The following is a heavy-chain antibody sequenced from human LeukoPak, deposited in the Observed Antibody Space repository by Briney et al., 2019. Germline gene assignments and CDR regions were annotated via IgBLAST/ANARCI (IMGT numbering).Heavy chain of an antibody. Sequence: GRSLRLSCTASVFTFHLCAKSCVPHAPGKGLECVSTISGSGSNTYYTDSVKGRFTMSRENSKNELYLQMHGLRAEDTAVYFCAKPPRGYSYVLDYWGQGTLVTVSS. CDR1: VFTFHLCA. CDR3: AKPPRGYSYVLDY. V-gene: IGHV3-23*01. CDR2: ISGSGSNT. J-gene: IGHJ4*02. D-gene: IGHD5-18*01.